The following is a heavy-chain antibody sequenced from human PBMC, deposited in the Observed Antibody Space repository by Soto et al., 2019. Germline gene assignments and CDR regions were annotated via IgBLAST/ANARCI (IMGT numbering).Heavy chain of an antibody. CDR1: GFTFTSSA. Sequence: QMQLVQSGPEVKKPGTSVKVSCKASGFTFTSSAVQWVRQARGQRLEWIGWIVVGSGNTNYAQKFQERVTITRDMSTSTAYMELSSLRSEDTAVYYCAATFYSGSYYYYYGMDVWGQGTTVTVSS. J-gene: IGHJ6*02. CDR3: AATFYSGSYYYYYGMDV. V-gene: IGHV1-58*01. CDR2: IVVGSGNT. D-gene: IGHD1-26*01.